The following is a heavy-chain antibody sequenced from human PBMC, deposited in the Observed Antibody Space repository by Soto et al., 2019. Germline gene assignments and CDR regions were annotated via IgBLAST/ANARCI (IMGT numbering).Heavy chain of an antibody. CDR3: ARDEFSSWGEGPPADH. V-gene: IGHV3-33*01. CDR2: IWGDGSNI. D-gene: IGHD3-10*01. CDR1: GFTFSRYA. Sequence: QVQLVESGGGVVQPGRSLRLSCEASGFTFSRYAMHWVRQAPGKGLEWVAVIWGDGSNIWYTDSVQRRFTISRDNSKNTLLLQMNGLRSEDTAVYYCARDEFSSWGEGPPADHWGQGILVTVSS. J-gene: IGHJ4*02.